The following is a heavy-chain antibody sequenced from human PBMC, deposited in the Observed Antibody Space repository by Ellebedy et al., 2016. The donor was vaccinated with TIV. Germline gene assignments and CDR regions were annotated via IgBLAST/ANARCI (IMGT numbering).Heavy chain of an antibody. Sequence: ASVKVSCXASGYTFTSYGISWVRQAPGQGLEWMGWISAYNGNTNYAQKLQGRVTMTTDTSTSTAYMELRSLRSDDTAVYYCARELTTVTTTYYFDYWGQGTLVTVSS. J-gene: IGHJ4*02. CDR1: GYTFTSYG. D-gene: IGHD4-17*01. CDR3: ARELTTVTTTYYFDY. V-gene: IGHV1-18*01. CDR2: ISAYNGNT.